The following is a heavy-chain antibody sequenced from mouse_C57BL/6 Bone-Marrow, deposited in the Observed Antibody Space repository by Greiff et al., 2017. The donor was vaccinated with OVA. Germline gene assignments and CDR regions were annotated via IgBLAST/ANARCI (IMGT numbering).Heavy chain of an antibody. CDR1: GFTFSSYA. CDR2: ISDGGSYT. D-gene: IGHD4-1*02. Sequence: VQLVESGGGLVKPGGSLKLSCAASGFTFSSYAMSWVRQTPEKRLEWVATISDGGSYTYYPDNVKGRFTISRDNAKNNLYLQMSHLKSEDTAMYYCARGGHNWEDWGQGTLVTVSA. V-gene: IGHV5-4*01. CDR3: ARGGHNWED. J-gene: IGHJ3*01.